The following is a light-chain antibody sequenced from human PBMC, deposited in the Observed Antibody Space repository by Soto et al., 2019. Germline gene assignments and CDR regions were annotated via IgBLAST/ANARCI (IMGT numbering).Light chain of an antibody. CDR2: EVI. CDR1: SSNVGGHNY. J-gene: IGLJ1*01. Sequence: QSALTQPPSASGSPGQSVTISCTGSSSNVGGHNYVSWYQQHPGKAPKLIIYEVIERPSGVPDRFSGSKSGDTASLTVSGLQTEDEADYYCSSYAGSNTYVFGTGTKSPS. V-gene: IGLV2-8*01. CDR3: SSYAGSNTYV.